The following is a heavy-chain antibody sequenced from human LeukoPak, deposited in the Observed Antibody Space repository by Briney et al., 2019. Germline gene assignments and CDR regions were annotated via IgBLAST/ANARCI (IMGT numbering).Heavy chain of an antibody. CDR2: ISDDGRSK. J-gene: IGHJ4*02. Sequence: GGSLRLSCAASGFSFISYGMHWVRQAPGKGLEWVGVISDDGRSKDYTDSVKGRFTISRDNSKDTLYLQMNSLRDEDTAVYYCAKRPSDYGDYVSYFDYWGQGTLVTVSS. D-gene: IGHD4-17*01. V-gene: IGHV3-30*18. CDR1: GFSFISYG. CDR3: AKRPSDYGDYVSYFDY.